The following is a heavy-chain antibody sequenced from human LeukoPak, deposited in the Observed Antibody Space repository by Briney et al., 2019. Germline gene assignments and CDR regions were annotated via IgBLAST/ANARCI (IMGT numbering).Heavy chain of an antibody. CDR3: AREDEAVAYEY. V-gene: IGHV1-18*01. CDR2: ISAYNGNT. J-gene: IGHJ4*02. D-gene: IGHD6-19*01. CDR1: GYTFTSYD. Sequence: PWASVKVSCKASGYTFTSYDISWVRQAPGQGLEWMGWISAYNGNTNYAQKFQGRVTITADKSTSTASMELSSLRSEDTAVYYCAREDEAVAYEYWGQGTLVTVSS.